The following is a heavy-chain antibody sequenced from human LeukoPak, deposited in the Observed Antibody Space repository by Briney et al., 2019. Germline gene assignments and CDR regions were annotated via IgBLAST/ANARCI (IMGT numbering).Heavy chain of an antibody. D-gene: IGHD1-26*01. CDR1: KFALSSYA. V-gene: IGHV3-23*01. CDR2: ISGGGGNT. Sequence: GGSLRLSCAASKFALSSYAMSWVRQAPGKGLEWVSAISGGGGNTYYADSVKGRFTISRDNSKNTLYLQMNSLRAEDTAVYYCGKNRYSGSLSPFDIWGQETMVTVSS. J-gene: IGHJ3*02. CDR3: GKNRYSGSLSPFDI.